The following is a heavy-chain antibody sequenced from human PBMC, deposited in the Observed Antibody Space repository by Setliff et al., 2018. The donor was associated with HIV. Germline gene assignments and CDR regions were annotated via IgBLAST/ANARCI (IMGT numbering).Heavy chain of an antibody. CDR3: ASSRYESSGFTYWEYFQD. CDR2: ISAGNGDT. D-gene: IGHD3-22*01. V-gene: IGHV1-3*01. CDR1: GNTFTRYA. Sequence: ASVKVSCKASGNTFTRYAMHWVRQAPGQRPEWMGWISAGNGDTKYSQKFQGRLTITRDTSARIDYMELRSLRSEDTAVYYCASSRYESSGFTYWEYFQDWGQGTQVTVSS. J-gene: IGHJ1*01.